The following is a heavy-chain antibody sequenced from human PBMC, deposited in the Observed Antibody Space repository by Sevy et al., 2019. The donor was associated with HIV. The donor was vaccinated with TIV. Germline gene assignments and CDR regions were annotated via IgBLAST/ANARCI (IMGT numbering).Heavy chain of an antibody. J-gene: IGHJ5*02. CDR3: ARTKKQPGGFDP. V-gene: IGHV1-8*01. CDR1: GYTFTSYD. Sequence: ASVKVSCKASGYTFTSYDINWVRQATGQGREWMGWMNPNSGNTGYAQKFQGRVTMTRNTSISTAYMELSSLRSDDTAVYYCARTKKQPGGFDPWGQGTLVTVSS. CDR2: MNPNSGNT. D-gene: IGHD6-13*01.